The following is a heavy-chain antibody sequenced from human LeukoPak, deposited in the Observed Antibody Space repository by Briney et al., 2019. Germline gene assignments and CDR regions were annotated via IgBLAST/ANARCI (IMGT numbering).Heavy chain of an antibody. V-gene: IGHV4-61*02. J-gene: IGHJ3*02. CDR3: ARDEYSYGYTGDAFDI. Sequence: PSETLSLTCTVSGGSISSSSYYWGWIRQPAGKGLEWIGRIYTSGSTNYNPSLKSRVTMSVDTSKNQFSLKLSSVTAADTAVYYCARDEYSYGYTGDAFDIWGQGTMVTVSS. D-gene: IGHD5-18*01. CDR1: GGSISSSSYY. CDR2: IYTSGST.